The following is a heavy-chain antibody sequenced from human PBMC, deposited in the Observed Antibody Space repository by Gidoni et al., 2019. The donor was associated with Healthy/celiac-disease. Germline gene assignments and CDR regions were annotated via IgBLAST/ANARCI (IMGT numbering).Heavy chain of an antibody. J-gene: IGHJ6*02. CDR1: GGTFSSYA. CDR2: IIPIFGTA. D-gene: IGHD2-8*01. CDR3: ARNGYCTNGVCPDEYYYYYYGMDV. Sequence: QVQLVQSGAEVKKPGSSVKVSCKASGGTFSSYAISWVRQAPGQGLEWMGGIIPIFGTANYAQKFQGRVTITADESTSTAYMELSSLRSEDTAVYYCARNGYCTNGVCPDEYYYYYYGMDVWGQGTTVTVSS. V-gene: IGHV1-69*01.